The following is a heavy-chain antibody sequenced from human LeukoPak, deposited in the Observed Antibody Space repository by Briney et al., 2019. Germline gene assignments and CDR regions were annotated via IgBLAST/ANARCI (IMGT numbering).Heavy chain of an antibody. J-gene: IGHJ6*02. V-gene: IGHV3-74*01. CDR2: IDSDGSGT. CDR3: AKGLHGGVGYGVDV. CDR1: GLTLSGYW. Sequence: GGSLRLSCSASGLTLSGYWMHWVRQIPGKGLVWVSRIDSDGSGTSYADSVKGRFTISRDNSKNTLYLQMKNLRVEHTAVYYCAKGLHGGVGYGVDVWGQGTTVSVSS. D-gene: IGHD3-16*01.